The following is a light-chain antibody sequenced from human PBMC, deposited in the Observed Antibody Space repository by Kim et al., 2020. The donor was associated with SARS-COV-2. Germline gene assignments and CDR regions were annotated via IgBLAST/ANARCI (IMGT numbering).Light chain of an antibody. V-gene: IGLV2-23*02. CDR2: EVT. CDR3: CSYAGPSTYV. J-gene: IGLJ1*01. CDR1: SSDVGYYNL. Sequence: QSALTQPASVSGSPGQSITISCTGTSSDVGYYNLVSWYQHHPGKAPKLMIYEVTKRPSGVSNRFSGSKSGNTASLTISGLPAEDEADYYCCSYAGPSTYVFATGTKVTVL.